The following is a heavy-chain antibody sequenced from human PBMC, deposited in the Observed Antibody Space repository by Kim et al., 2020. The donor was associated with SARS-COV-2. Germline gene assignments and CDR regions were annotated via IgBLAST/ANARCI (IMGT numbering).Heavy chain of an antibody. CDR3: ASAPGGDPDY. Sequence: GGSLRLSCAASGFTFSSYSMNWVRQAPGKGLEWVSSISSSSSYIYYADSVKGRFTISRDNAKNSLYLQMNSLRAEDTAVYYCASAPGGDPDYWGQGTLVTVSS. CDR2: ISSSSSYI. J-gene: IGHJ4*02. CDR1: GFTFSSYS. D-gene: IGHD2-21*02. V-gene: IGHV3-21*01.